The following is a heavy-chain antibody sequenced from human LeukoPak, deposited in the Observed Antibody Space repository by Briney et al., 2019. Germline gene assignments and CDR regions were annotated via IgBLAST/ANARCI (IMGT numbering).Heavy chain of an antibody. CDR3: ARGMYYYDSSGRYYFDY. Sequence: PSETLSLTCTVSGGSISSYYWSWIRQPPGKGLEWMGYIYYSGSTNYNPSLKSRVTISVDTSKNQFSLKLSSVTAADTAVYYCARGMYYYDSSGRYYFDYWGQGTLVTVSS. J-gene: IGHJ4*02. CDR1: GGSISSYY. CDR2: IYYSGST. D-gene: IGHD3-22*01. V-gene: IGHV4-59*01.